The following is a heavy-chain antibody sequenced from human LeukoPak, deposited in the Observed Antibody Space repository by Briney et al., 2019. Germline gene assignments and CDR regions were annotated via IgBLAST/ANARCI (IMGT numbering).Heavy chain of an antibody. V-gene: IGHV3-11*01. Sequence: GGSLRLSCAASGFTFSDYYMSWIRQAPGKGLEWVSYISSSGSTIYYADSVKGRFTISRDNSKNTLYLQMNSLRAEDTAVYYCAKDRPPRSFWYWGQGTLVTVSS. J-gene: IGHJ4*02. D-gene: IGHD1-26*01. CDR2: ISSSGSTI. CDR3: AKDRPPRSFWY. CDR1: GFTFSDYY.